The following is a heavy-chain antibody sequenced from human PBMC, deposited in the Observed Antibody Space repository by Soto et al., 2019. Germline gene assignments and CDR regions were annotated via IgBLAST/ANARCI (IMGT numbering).Heavy chain of an antibody. J-gene: IGHJ4*02. CDR3: ARSIVVVTALDY. D-gene: IGHD2-21*02. V-gene: IGHV1-69*02. CDR2: IIPILGIA. CDR1: GGTFSSYT. Sequence: SVKVSCKASGGTFSSYTISWVRQAPGQGLEWMGRIIPILGIANYAQKFQGRVTITADKSASTTYMELSSLRSEDTAVYYCARSIVVVTALDYWGQGTLVTVSS.